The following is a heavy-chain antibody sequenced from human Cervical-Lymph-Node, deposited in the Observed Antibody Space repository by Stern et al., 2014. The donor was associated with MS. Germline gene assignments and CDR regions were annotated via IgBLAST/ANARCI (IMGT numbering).Heavy chain of an antibody. V-gene: IGHV2-70*01. J-gene: IGHJ6*02. CDR3: ARMMGRSGYYGSYYYHGMDV. CDR1: GFSLSTSGMC. Sequence: QVTLKESGPALVKPTQTLTLTCTFSGFSLSTSGMCVSRIRQPPGKAPEWLALIDWADDKYYSTSLKTRLTVSKDTSKNQVVLTMTNMDPVDTATYYCARMMGRSGYYGSYYYHGMDVWGQGTTVTVSS. CDR2: IDWADDK. D-gene: IGHD3-3*01.